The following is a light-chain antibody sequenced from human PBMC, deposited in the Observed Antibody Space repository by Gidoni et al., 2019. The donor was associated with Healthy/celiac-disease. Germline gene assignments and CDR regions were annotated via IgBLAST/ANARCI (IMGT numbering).Light chain of an antibody. CDR1: QSVSSN. Sequence: EIGMTQSPATLSVSPGERATLSCRASQSVSSNLAWYQQKPGQAPRLLIYGASTRATGIPARFSGSGSGTEFTLTISSLQSEDFAVYYCQQYNNWPFTFGPGTKVEIK. CDR3: QQYNNWPFT. CDR2: GAS. V-gene: IGKV3-15*01. J-gene: IGKJ3*01.